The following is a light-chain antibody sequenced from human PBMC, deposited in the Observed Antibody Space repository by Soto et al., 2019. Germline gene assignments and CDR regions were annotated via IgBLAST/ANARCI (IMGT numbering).Light chain of an antibody. CDR3: SSYATSSHVL. CDR1: SSDVGSFNY. J-gene: IGLJ2*01. CDR2: DVS. V-gene: IGLV2-14*01. Sequence: QSALTQPASVSGSPGQSITISCSGTSSDVGSFNYVSWYQQHPGKAPKLMIYDVSNRPSGVSNRFSGSKSGNTASLTISGLQAEDEADYYYSSYATSSHVLFGGGTKLTVL.